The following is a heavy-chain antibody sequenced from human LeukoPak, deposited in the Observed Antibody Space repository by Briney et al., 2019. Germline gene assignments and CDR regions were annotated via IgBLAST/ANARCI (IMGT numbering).Heavy chain of an antibody. D-gene: IGHD6-19*01. V-gene: IGHV3-48*03. CDR1: GFTFNSYE. Sequence: GGSLRLSCAASGFTFNSYEMNWVRQAPGKGLEWVSYISSSGSSIFYADSVRGRFTISRDNAKNSLYLQMNSPRAEDTAVYYCANGGWLDYWGQGTLVTVSS. CDR2: ISSSGSSI. CDR3: ANGGWLDY. J-gene: IGHJ4*02.